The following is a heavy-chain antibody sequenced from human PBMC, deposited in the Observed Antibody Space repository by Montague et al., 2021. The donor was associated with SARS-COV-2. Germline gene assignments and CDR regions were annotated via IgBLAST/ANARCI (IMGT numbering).Heavy chain of an antibody. J-gene: IGHJ4*02. Sequence: SETLSLTCTVSGGPVSSGGFYWNWIRQPPGKGLEWIGYMYSSGSTNYNPSLKSRVTISLDASKNQFSLGLSSVTPADTAVYYCTREGGYWSQGTLVTVSS. CDR3: TREGGY. V-gene: IGHV4-61*08. D-gene: IGHD1-26*01. CDR2: MYSSGST. CDR1: GGPVSSGGFY.